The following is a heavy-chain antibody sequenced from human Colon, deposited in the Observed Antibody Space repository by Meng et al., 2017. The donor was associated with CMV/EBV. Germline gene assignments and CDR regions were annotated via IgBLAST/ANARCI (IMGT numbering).Heavy chain of an antibody. D-gene: IGHD1-26*01. J-gene: IGHJ1*01. CDR1: GYTFTNYG. Sequence: QVQLGQSGAEVNNPGALVKVSCKASGYTFTNYGISWVRQAPGQGLEWMGWISAYTGDTYYAQKFRGRVTMTTDTSTSTAYMELRSLRSDDTAVYYCVRESQSGSYIYLQHWGQGTLVTVSS. CDR3: VRESQSGSYIYLQH. CDR2: ISAYTGDT. V-gene: IGHV1-18*01.